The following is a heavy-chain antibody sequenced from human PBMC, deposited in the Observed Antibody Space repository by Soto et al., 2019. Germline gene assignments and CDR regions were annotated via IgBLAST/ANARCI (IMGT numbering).Heavy chain of an antibody. D-gene: IGHD2-2*01. CDR1: GFTFSSYA. CDR3: AKLDIVVVLGSSWFDP. V-gene: IGHV3-23*01. J-gene: IGHJ5*02. CDR2: IRGGGERK. Sequence: GGSLRLSCEASGFTFSSYAMSWVRQAPGKGLEWVSGIRGGGERKYYADSVKGRFTISRDNSKNTLYLQMHSLRAEDTAVYYCAKLDIVVVLGSSWFDPWXQGTLVTVSS.